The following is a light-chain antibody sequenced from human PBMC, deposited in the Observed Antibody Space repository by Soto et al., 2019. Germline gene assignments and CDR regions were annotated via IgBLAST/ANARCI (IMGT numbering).Light chain of an antibody. CDR2: EAS. CDR1: QSISSW. J-gene: IGKJ5*01. V-gene: IGKV1-5*03. Sequence: DIQMTQSPSTLSASVGDRVTITCRASQSISSWLAWYQQKPGKAPKLLIHEASNLESGVSSRFSGSGSGTEFTLTFSSPQPDDFATYYCRHYNSYPITFGQGTRLEIK. CDR3: RHYNSYPIT.